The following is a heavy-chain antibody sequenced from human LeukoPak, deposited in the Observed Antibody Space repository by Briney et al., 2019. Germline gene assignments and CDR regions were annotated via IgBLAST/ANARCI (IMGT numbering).Heavy chain of an antibody. V-gene: IGHV4-59*01. CDR1: GGSISSYY. CDR3: ARALAYYYGSGKVEAFDI. CDR2: IYYSGST. J-gene: IGHJ4*02. D-gene: IGHD3-10*01. Sequence: SETLSLTCTVSGGSISSYYWSWIRQPPGKGLEWIGYIYYSGSTNYNPSLKSRVTISVDTSKNQFSLKLSSVTAADTAVYYCARALAYYYGSGKVEAFDIWGQGTLVTVSS.